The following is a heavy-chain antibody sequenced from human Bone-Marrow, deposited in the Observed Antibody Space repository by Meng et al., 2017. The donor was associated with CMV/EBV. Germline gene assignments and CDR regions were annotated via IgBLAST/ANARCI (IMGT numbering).Heavy chain of an antibody. CDR3: ARDESCSSTSCYGLGFDY. CDR1: GFTFGSYA. J-gene: IGHJ4*02. V-gene: IGHV3-30*04. CDR2: ISYDGSNK. Sequence: GGSLRLSCAASGFTFGSYAMHWVRQAPGKGLEWVAVISYDGSNKYYADSVKGRFTISRDNSKNTLYLQMNSLRAEDTAVYYCARDESCSSTSCYGLGFDYWGQGTLVTVSS. D-gene: IGHD2-2*01.